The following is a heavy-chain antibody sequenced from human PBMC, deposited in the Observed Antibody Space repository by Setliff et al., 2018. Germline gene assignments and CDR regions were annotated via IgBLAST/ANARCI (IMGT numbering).Heavy chain of an antibody. J-gene: IGHJ4*02. CDR1: GGAFSNYG. D-gene: IGHD3-3*01. Sequence: GASVKVSCKVSGGAFSNYGLTWVRQAPGQGLVWMGRIIPILETTNYAQNFQGRVSITADESTRTAYMELSRLTFEDTAVYYCARWNGSGYFYYWGQGTWVT. V-gene: IGHV1-69*11. CDR3: ARWNGSGYFYY. CDR2: IIPILETT.